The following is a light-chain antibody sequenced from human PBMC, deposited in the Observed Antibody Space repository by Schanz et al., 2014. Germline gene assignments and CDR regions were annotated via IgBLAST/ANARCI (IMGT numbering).Light chain of an antibody. Sequence: EIVLTQSPGTLSLSPGERATLSCRASQSVSSSYLAWYQQKPGQAPRLLIRGASSMATGIPDRFSGSGSGKEFTLTISSLQSEDFAVYYCQQYGVSPLPFGGGTKVEIQ. CDR1: QSVSSSY. CDR2: GAS. CDR3: QQYGVSPLP. J-gene: IGKJ4*01. V-gene: IGKV3-20*01.